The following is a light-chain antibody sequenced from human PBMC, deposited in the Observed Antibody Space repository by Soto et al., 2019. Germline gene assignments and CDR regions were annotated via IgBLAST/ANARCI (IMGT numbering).Light chain of an antibody. CDR1: QSLVYSDGNTY. CDR3: MQCTYAYT. Sequence: DVVMTQSPLSLPVTLGQPASISCRSSQSLVYSDGNTYLHWFRQRPGQSPRRLIYKVSNRDSGVPDRLRGSGSGTDFTLEISRVEADVVGVYYCMQCTYAYTFGQGTKLEI. J-gene: IGKJ2*01. V-gene: IGKV2-30*01. CDR2: KVS.